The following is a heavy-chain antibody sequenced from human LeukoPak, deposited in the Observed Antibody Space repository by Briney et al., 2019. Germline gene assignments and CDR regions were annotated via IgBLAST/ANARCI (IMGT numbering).Heavy chain of an antibody. J-gene: IGHJ6*02. CDR2: ISDSGGIT. CDR3: AKASAVRGYYYYGMDV. Sequence: GGSLRLSCAASGFTFSDHYMSWIRQAPGKGLEWVSAISDSGGITYYADSVKGRFTISRDNSKNTLYLQMNSLRAEDTAIYYCAKASAVRGYYYYGMDVWGQGTTVTVSS. V-gene: IGHV3-23*01. CDR1: GFTFSDHY. D-gene: IGHD3-10*02.